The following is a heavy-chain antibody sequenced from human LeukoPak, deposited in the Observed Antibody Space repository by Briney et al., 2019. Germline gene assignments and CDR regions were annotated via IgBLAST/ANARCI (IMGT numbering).Heavy chain of an antibody. CDR3: ARLTTANWYFDL. D-gene: IGHD3-22*01. J-gene: IGHJ2*01. CDR1: GFTVSSNY. CDR2: IYSGGNT. V-gene: IGHV3-53*01. Sequence: GGSLRLSCAASGFTVSSNYMSWVRQAPGKGLEWVSVIYSGGNTYYADSVKGRFTISRDNSKNTLYLQMNSLRAEDTAVYYCARLTTANWYFDLWGRGTLVTVSS.